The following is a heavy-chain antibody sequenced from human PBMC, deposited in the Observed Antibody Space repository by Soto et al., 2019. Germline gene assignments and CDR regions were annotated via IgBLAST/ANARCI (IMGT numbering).Heavy chain of an antibody. V-gene: IGHV4-39*01. CDR2: IYYSGST. J-gene: IGHJ6*02. CDR3: ASVRRGGYDSLRYYYGMDV. D-gene: IGHD5-12*01. CDR1: GGSISSSSYY. Sequence: QLQLQESGPGLVKPSETLSLTCTVSGGSISSSSYYWGWIRQPPGKGLEWIGGIYYSGSTYYNPSLKRRVTISVDTSKNQFSLKLSSVTAADTAVYYCASVRRGGYDSLRYYYGMDVWGQGTTVTVSS.